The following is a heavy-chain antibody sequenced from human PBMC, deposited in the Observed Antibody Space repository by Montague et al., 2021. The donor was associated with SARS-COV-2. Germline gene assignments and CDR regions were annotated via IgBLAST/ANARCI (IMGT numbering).Heavy chain of an antibody. CDR2: ISYSGST. CDR1: GASVRGDNSY. J-gene: IGHJ1*01. CDR3: ARIGYGSVGYYYIYPD. V-gene: IGHV4-61*01. Sequence: SETLSLTCAVSGASVRGDNSYWNWIRQPPGQGLEWNGYISYSGSTNYSLSLKSRVTISVDTSKNQLSLKVISATAADTAVYSCARIGYGSVGYYYIYPDWGQGTPVTVSS. D-gene: IGHD3-22*01.